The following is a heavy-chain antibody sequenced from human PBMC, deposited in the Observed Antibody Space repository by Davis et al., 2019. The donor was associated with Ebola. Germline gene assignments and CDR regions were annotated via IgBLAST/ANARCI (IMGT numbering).Heavy chain of an antibody. D-gene: IGHD5-18*01. CDR3: AREDTAMGNYFDY. V-gene: IGHV4-34*01. CDR2: INHSGST. Sequence: SETLSLTCAVYGGSFSAYYWSWIRQPPGKGLEWIGEINHSGSTNYNPSLKSRVTISVDTSKNQFSLKLSSVTAADTAVYYCAREDTAMGNYFDYWGQGTLVTVSS. J-gene: IGHJ4*02. CDR1: GGSFSAYY.